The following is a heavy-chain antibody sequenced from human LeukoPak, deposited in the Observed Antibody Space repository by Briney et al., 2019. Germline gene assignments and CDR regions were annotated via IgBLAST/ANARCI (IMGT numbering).Heavy chain of an antibody. Sequence: SGTLSPACAVSGGSISSSNWWSWVRQPPGKGLEWIGEIYHSGSTNYNTSLKSRVTISVDKSKNQFSLKLSSVTAADTAVYYCARVRYSDSSVLTRKRSYYFDYWGQGTLVTVSS. CDR2: IYHSGST. CDR3: ARVRYSDSSVLTRKRSYYFDY. J-gene: IGHJ4*02. V-gene: IGHV4-4*02. D-gene: IGHD3-22*01. CDR1: GGSISSSNW.